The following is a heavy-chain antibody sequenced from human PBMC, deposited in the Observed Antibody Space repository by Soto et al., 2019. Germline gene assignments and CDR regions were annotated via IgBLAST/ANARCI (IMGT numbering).Heavy chain of an antibody. Sequence: QVQLQESGPGLVKPSQTLSLTCTVSGGSISSGGYYWSWIRQHAGKGLEWIGYIYYSGSTYYNPSLKSRVTISVDTSKNQFSLKLSSVTAADTAVYYCAREVGGYLPEDDYYGMDVWGQGTTVTVSS. CDR3: AREVGGYLPEDDYYGMDV. J-gene: IGHJ6*02. CDR2: IYYSGST. CDR1: GGSISSGGYY. D-gene: IGHD3-22*01. V-gene: IGHV4-31*03.